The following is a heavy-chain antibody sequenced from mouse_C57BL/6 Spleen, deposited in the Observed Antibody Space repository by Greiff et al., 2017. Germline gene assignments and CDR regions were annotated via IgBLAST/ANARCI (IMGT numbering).Heavy chain of an antibody. CDR1: GYTFTSYW. V-gene: IGHV1-50*01. CDR2: IDPSDSYT. Sequence: VKLQQPGAELVKPGASVKLSCKASGYTFTSYWMQWVKQRPGQGLEWIGEIDPSDSYTNYNQKFKGKATLTVDTSSSTAYMQLSSLTSEDSAVYYCASGDYDYAWFAYWGQGTLVTVSA. D-gene: IGHD2-4*01. CDR3: ASGDYDYAWFAY. J-gene: IGHJ3*01.